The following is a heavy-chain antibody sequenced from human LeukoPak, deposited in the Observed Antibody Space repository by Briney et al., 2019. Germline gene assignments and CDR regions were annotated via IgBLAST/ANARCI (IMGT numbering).Heavy chain of an antibody. J-gene: IGHJ4*02. CDR1: GFTFSSCA. D-gene: IGHD3-10*01. V-gene: IGHV3-23*01. CDR3: AKDLPEYYGSGSYGFDY. CDR2: ISGSGGIT. Sequence: GGSLRLSCVASGFTFSSCAMSWVRQAPGEGLEWVSTISGSGGITYYTDPVKGRFTISRDNSKNTLFLQMNSLRADDTAVYYCAKDLPEYYGSGSYGFDYWGQGTLVTVSS.